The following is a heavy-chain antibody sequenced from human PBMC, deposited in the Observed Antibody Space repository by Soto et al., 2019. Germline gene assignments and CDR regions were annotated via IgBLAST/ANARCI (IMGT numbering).Heavy chain of an antibody. CDR2: ISAYNGNT. Sequence: QVQLVQSGGEVKKPGASVKVSCKASGYTFTTYGITWVRQGPGQGLEWMGWISAYNGNTNYAQKVHGRVTMTTDTSTSTAYMELRSLRSDDTAVYYCARAVDYYDSSGYYTHEYFQHWGQGTLVTVSS. D-gene: IGHD3-22*01. CDR1: GYTFTTYG. J-gene: IGHJ1*01. CDR3: ARAVDYYDSSGYYTHEYFQH. V-gene: IGHV1-18*01.